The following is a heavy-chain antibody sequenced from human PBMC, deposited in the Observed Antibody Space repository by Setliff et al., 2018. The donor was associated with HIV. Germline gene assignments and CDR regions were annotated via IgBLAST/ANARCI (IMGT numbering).Heavy chain of an antibody. D-gene: IGHD5-18*01. J-gene: IGHJ4*02. CDR1: GGSISITSYY. Sequence: PSETLSLTCTVSGGSISITSYYWGWIREPPGKGLEWIGYIYYSGSTNYNPSLKSRVTISVDTSKNQFSLRLSSVTAADTAVYYCARVPRQLLKGAAAYFDYWGQGILVTVSS. CDR3: ARVPRQLLKGAAAYFDY. CDR2: IYYSGST. V-gene: IGHV4-61*05.